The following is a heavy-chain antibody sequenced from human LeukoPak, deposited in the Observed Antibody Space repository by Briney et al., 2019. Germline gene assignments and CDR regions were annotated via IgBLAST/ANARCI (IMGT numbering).Heavy chain of an antibody. CDR2: ISYDGSNK. V-gene: IGHV3-30-3*01. Sequence: GRSLRLSCAASGFTFSSYAMHWVRQAPGKGLEWVAVISYDGSNKYYADSVKGRFTISRDNSKNTLYLQMNSLRAEDTAVYYCAKDWNNWNDVGGAFDIWGQGTMVTVSS. D-gene: IGHD1-20*01. J-gene: IGHJ3*02. CDR3: AKDWNNWNDVGGAFDI. CDR1: GFTFSSYA.